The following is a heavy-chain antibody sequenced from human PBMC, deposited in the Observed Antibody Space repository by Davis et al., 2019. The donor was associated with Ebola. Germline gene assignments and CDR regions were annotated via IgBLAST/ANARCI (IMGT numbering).Heavy chain of an antibody. J-gene: IGHJ6*02. Sequence: MPSETLSLTCAISGDSVSSNSAAWNWIRQSPSRGLEWLGRTYYRSKWYNDYAVSVKSRITINPDTSKNQFSLQLNSVTPEDTAVYYCARAEVAGNSYYYYGMDVWGQGTTVTVSS. CDR3: ARAEVAGNSYYYYGMDV. CDR1: GDSVSSNSAA. D-gene: IGHD6-19*01. V-gene: IGHV6-1*01. CDR2: TYYRSKWYN.